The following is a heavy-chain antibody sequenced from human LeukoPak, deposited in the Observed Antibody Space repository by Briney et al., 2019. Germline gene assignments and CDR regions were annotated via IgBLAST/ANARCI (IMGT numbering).Heavy chain of an antibody. CDR2: ISGSGGST. J-gene: IGHJ3*02. CDR3: AKDLYDSSGPLGDAFDI. CDR1: GFTFSSYA. D-gene: IGHD3-22*01. V-gene: IGHV3-23*01. Sequence: GGSLRLSCAASGFTFSSYAMSWVRQAPGKGLEWVSAISGSGGSTYYADSVKGRFTIFRDNSKNTLYLQMNSLRAEDTAVYYCAKDLYDSSGPLGDAFDIWGQGTMVTVSS.